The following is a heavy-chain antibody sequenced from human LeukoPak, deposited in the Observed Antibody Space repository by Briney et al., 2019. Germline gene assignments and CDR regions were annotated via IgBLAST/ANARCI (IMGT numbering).Heavy chain of an antibody. CDR3: ASLNLPDSSGYYDD. D-gene: IGHD3-22*01. CDR1: GYTFTGHC. Sequence: GASVKVSCKASGYTFTGHCMHWVRQAPGQGLEWMGWINPNSGGTNYAQKFQGRVTMTRDTSISTAYMELSRPRSDDSAVYYCASLNLPDSSGYYDDWGQGTLVTVSS. CDR2: INPNSGGT. V-gene: IGHV1-2*02. J-gene: IGHJ4*02.